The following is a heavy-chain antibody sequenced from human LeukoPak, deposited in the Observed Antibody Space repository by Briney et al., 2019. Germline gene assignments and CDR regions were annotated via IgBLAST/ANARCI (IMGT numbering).Heavy chain of an antibody. CDR1: GGSISSYY. D-gene: IGHD2-21*02. J-gene: IGHJ4*02. V-gene: IGHV4-59*01. CDR3: ARWSGDYVLDY. CDR2: IYYSGST. Sequence: SETLSLTCTVSGGSISSYYWSWIRQPPGKGLEWIGYIYYSGSTNYNPSLKSRVTISVDTSKNQFSLKLSSVTAADTGVYYCARWSGDYVLDYWGQGTLVTVSS.